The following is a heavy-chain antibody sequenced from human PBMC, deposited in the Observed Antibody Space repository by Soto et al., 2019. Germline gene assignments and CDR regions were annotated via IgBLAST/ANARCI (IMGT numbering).Heavy chain of an antibody. CDR3: ARVRGFGATTIDY. D-gene: IGHD3-10*01. J-gene: IGHJ4*02. Sequence: QVQLQESGPGLVKPSQTLSLTCTVSGGSISSGDYYWSWIRQPPGKGLEWIGYIYYSGSTYYNPSLKKRVTISVDTSKNQFSLKLSSVTAADTAVYYCARVRGFGATTIDYWGQGTLVTVSS. CDR1: GGSISSGDYY. CDR2: IYYSGST. V-gene: IGHV4-30-4*01.